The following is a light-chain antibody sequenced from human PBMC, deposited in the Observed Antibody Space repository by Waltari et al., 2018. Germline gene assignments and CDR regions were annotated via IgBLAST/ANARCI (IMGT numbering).Light chain of an antibody. CDR3: QQRSNWPLT. V-gene: IGKV3-11*01. Sequence: SCRAIQSVRNFLAWYQQKPGQAPRLLIYDTSNRATGIPARFSGSGFGTDFTLTISSLEPEDFAVYYCQQRSNWPLTFGGGTKVEIK. CDR1: QSVRNF. CDR2: DTS. J-gene: IGKJ4*01.